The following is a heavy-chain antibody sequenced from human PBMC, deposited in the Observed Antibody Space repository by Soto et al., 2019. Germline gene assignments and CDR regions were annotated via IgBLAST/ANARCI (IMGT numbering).Heavy chain of an antibody. J-gene: IGHJ4*02. CDR1: GFTFSSHA. CDR2: LSGSGGSI. D-gene: IGHD6-13*01. Sequence: PGESLRLSYRASGFTFSSHAMTWFRQAPGKGLEWVSGLSGSGGSIYYADSVKGRFTISRDNSMNTLYLQMKSLRAEDTAVYYCAKVSSSWYAGFFDLWGQGT. CDR3: AKVSSSWYAGFFDL. V-gene: IGHV3-23*01.